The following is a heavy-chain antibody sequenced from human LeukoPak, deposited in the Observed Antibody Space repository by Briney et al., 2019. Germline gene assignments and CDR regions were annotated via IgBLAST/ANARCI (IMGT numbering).Heavy chain of an antibody. Sequence: GGSLRLSCAASGFTFSSYSMNWVRQAPGKGLEWVSSISSSSSYIYYADSVKGRFTISRDNAKNSLYLQMNSLRAEDTAVYYCARGRAAAGHYYYYGMDVWGQGTTVTVSS. CDR1: GFTFSSYS. J-gene: IGHJ6*02. CDR3: ARGRAAAGHYYYYGMDV. CDR2: ISSSSSYI. D-gene: IGHD6-13*01. V-gene: IGHV3-21*01.